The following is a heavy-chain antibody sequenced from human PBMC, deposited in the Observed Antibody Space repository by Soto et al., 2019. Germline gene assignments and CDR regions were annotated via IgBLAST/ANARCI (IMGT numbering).Heavy chain of an antibody. Sequence: GGSLRLSCAASGFTFSSYAMSWVRQAPGKGLEWVSAISGSGGSTYYADSVKGRFTISRDNSKNTLYLQMNSLRAEDTAVYYCAKSYGAPSSSPPVDYWGQGTLVTVSS. J-gene: IGHJ4*02. CDR3: AKSYGAPSSSPPVDY. CDR2: ISGSGGST. V-gene: IGHV3-23*01. D-gene: IGHD6-13*01. CDR1: GFTFSSYA.